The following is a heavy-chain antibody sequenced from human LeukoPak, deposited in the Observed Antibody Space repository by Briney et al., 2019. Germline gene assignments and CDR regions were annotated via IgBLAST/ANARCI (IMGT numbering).Heavy chain of an antibody. CDR1: GFTFSSYG. D-gene: IGHD3-22*01. V-gene: IGHV3-30*18. CDR2: ISYDGSNK. Sequence: GGSLRLSCAASGFTFSSYGMHWVRQAPGKGLEWVAVISYDGSNKYYADSVKGRFTISRDNSKNTLYLQMNSLRAEDTAVYYCAKEGKYYYDSTGDAFDIWGQGTMVTVSS. CDR3: AKEGKYYYDSTGDAFDI. J-gene: IGHJ3*02.